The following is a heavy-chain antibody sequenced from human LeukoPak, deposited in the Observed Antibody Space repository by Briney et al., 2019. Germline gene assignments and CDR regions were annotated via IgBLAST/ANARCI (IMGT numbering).Heavy chain of an antibody. J-gene: IGHJ2*01. Sequence: PSQTLSLTCTVSGGSISSGGYYWSWLRQHPGKGLEWIGYIYYSGSTYYNPSLKSRVTISVDTSKNQFSLKLSSVTAADTAVYYCARDYDILTGYYKDWYFDLWGRGTLVTVSS. CDR1: GGSISSGGYY. V-gene: IGHV4-31*03. D-gene: IGHD3-9*01. CDR3: ARDYDILTGYYKDWYFDL. CDR2: IYYSGST.